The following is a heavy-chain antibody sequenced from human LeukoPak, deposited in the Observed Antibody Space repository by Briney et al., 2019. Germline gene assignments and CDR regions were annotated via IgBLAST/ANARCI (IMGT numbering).Heavy chain of an antibody. CDR3: AELGITMIGGV. CDR1: GFTFSSYW. D-gene: IGHD3-10*02. CDR2: IKKDGSEK. Sequence: GSLRLSCAASGFTFSSYWMSWVRQAPGKGLEWVANIKKDGSEKKYVDSVKGRFTISRDNAKNSLYLQTNSLRAEDTAVYYCAELGITMIGGVWGKGTTVTISS. J-gene: IGHJ6*04. V-gene: IGHV3-7*01.